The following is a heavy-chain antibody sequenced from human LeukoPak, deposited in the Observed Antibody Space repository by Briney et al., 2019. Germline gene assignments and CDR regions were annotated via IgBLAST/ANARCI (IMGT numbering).Heavy chain of an antibody. J-gene: IGHJ4*02. Sequence: ASVKVSCKASGYTFTSYGISWVRQAPGQGLEWMGWISAYNGNTNYAQKLQGRVTMTTDTSTSTAYMELRSLRSDDTAVYYCAGYMTTVVTPSFDYWGQGTLVTVSS. D-gene: IGHD4-23*01. CDR2: ISAYNGNT. CDR3: AGYMTTVVTPSFDY. V-gene: IGHV1-18*01. CDR1: GYTFTSYG.